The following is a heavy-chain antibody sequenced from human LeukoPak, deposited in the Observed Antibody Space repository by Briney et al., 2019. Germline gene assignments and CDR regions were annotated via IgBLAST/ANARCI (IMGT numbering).Heavy chain of an antibody. D-gene: IGHD3-22*01. Sequence: GGSLRLSCAGSRLPFSIAWMSWVRQAPGKGLEWVGRIKSRADGGTTDYAAPVKGRFAISRDDSKNTVYLQMNSLRTEDTAVYYCTTPVHYSDSRFDFWGQGTLVTVSS. CDR2: IKSRADGGTT. J-gene: IGHJ4*02. CDR1: RLPFSIAW. V-gene: IGHV3-15*01. CDR3: TTPVHYSDSRFDF.